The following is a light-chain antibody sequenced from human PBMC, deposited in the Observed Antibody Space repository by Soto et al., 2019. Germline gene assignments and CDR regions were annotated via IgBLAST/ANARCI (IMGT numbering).Light chain of an antibody. Sequence: QSALTQPASVSGSPGQSITISCTGTSSDVGGYNYVSWYQPHPGKAPKLMIYEVSNRPSGVSNRFSGSKSGNTASLTISGLQAEDEADYYCSSYTSSSTKVFGTGTKVTVL. CDR1: SSDVGGYNY. V-gene: IGLV2-14*01. J-gene: IGLJ1*01. CDR3: SSYTSSSTKV. CDR2: EVS.